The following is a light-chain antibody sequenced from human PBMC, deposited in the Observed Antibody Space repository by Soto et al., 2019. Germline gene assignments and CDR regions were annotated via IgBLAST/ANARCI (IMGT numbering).Light chain of an antibody. CDR1: SSDVGGYDY. CDR3: SSYTSSTTVV. V-gene: IGLV2-14*01. J-gene: IGLJ2*01. CDR2: DVS. Sequence: QSALTQPASVSGSPGQSITISCTGTSSDVGGYDYVSWYQQHPGKAPKLMICDVSNRPSGVSNRFSASKSGNTASLTISGLQAEDEADYYCSSYTSSTTVVFAGGTKVTVL.